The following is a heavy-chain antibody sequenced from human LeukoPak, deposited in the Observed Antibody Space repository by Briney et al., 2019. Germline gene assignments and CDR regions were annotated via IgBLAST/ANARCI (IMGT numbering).Heavy chain of an antibody. CDR2: IYYSGST. CDR1: GGSISSYY. D-gene: IGHD3-3*01. J-gene: IGHJ6*02. Sequence: PSETLSLTCTVSGGSISSYYWSWIRQPPGKGLEWIGYIYYSGSTNYNPSLKSRVTISVDTSKNQFSLKLSSVTAADTAVYYCARLLEDYDFWSGYSRYYYGMDVWGQGTTVTVSS. CDR3: ARLLEDYDFWSGYSRYYYGMDV. V-gene: IGHV4-59*08.